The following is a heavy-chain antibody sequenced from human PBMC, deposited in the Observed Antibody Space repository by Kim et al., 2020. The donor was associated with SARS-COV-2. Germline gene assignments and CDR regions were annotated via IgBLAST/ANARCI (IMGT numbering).Heavy chain of an antibody. CDR3: ARNYGGESPY. V-gene: IGHV3-7*01. J-gene: IGHJ4*02. CDR2: SGK. D-gene: IGHD3-10*01. Sequence: SGKTYVDSVKGRFTISRANAKNSVDLQMNSLRGDDTSIDYCARNYGGESPYWGQGTLVTVSS.